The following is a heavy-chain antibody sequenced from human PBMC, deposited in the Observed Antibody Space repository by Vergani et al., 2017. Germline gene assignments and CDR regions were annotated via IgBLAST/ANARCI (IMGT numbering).Heavy chain of an antibody. CDR3: ARDWYYDILTGYESQNSGWHGSYFDY. Sequence: QVQLVQSGAEVKKPGASVKVSCKASGYTFTSYYMYWVRQAPGQGLEWMGIINPSGGSTSYAQKFQGRVTMTRDTSTSTVYMELSSLRSEDTAVYYCARDWYYDILTGYESQNSGWHGSYFDYWGQGTLVTVSS. V-gene: IGHV1-46*01. CDR1: GYTFTSYY. CDR2: INPSGGST. D-gene: IGHD3-9*01. J-gene: IGHJ4*02.